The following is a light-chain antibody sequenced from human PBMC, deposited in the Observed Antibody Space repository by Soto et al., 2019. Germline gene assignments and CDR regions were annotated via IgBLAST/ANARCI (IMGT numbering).Light chain of an antibody. Sequence: EIVLTQSPATLCLSPGERATFSCRASQSISSYLAWYQQKPGQPPRLLIYDASNRATGVPARFSGSGSGTDFTLTIQSLEPEDFAVYYCHQRSNWPLTFGGGTKVDIK. CDR1: QSISSY. V-gene: IGKV3-11*01. J-gene: IGKJ4*01. CDR2: DAS. CDR3: HQRSNWPLT.